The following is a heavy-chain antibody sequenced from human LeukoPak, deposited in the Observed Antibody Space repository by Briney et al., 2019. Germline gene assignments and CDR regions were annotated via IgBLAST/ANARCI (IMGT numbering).Heavy chain of an antibody. CDR1: GFTFSDYG. CDR2: ISDGGGST. V-gene: IGHV3-23*01. CDR3: ARDGWFDY. J-gene: IGHJ4*02. Sequence: PGGSLRLSCAAPGFTFSDYGMSWVRQAPGKGLEWVSAISDGGGSTYYADSVRGRLTISRDNSKNTLYLQMNRLRAEDTAVYYCARDGWFDYWGQGTLVTVSS. D-gene: IGHD3-10*01.